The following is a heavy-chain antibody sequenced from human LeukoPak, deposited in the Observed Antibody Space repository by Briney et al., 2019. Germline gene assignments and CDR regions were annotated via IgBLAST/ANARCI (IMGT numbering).Heavy chain of an antibody. D-gene: IGHD6-13*01. CDR1: GYTFTSYA. Sequence: ASVKVSCKASGYTFTSYAMNWVRQAPGQGLEWMGWINTNTGNPTYAQGFTGRFVFSLDTSVSTAYLRISSLKAEDTAVYYCAREDSSSWTSPSFDYWGQGTLVTVSS. CDR2: INTNTGNP. J-gene: IGHJ4*02. V-gene: IGHV7-4-1*02. CDR3: AREDSSSWTSPSFDY.